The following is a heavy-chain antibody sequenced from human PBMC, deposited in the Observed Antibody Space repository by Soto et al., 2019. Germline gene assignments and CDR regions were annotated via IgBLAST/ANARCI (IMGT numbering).Heavy chain of an antibody. Sequence: LGGSLRLSCAASGFTFSSYSMNWVRQAPGKGLEWVSSISSSSSYIYYADSVKGRFTISRDNAKNSLYLQMNSLRAEDTAVYYCARVGGQDIVVVPADDAFDIWGQGTMVTVSS. V-gene: IGHV3-21*01. CDR1: GFTFSSYS. CDR3: ARVGGQDIVVVPADDAFDI. CDR2: ISSSSSYI. J-gene: IGHJ3*02. D-gene: IGHD2-2*01.